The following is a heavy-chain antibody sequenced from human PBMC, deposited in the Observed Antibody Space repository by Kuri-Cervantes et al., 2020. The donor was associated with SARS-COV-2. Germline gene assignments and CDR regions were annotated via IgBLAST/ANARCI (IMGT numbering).Heavy chain of an antibody. CDR2: ISYDGTTL. V-gene: IGHV3-30*04. CDR1: GFTFGNYA. CDR3: ARDMTADYFYFQYMDV. Sequence: GESLKISCAASGFTFGNYAMHWVRQAPGKGLEWVAIISYDGTTLYQNSVKGRFTISRDNSRNTVYLQMNSLRREDTAVYFCARDMTADYFYFQYMDVWGKGTTVTVSS. J-gene: IGHJ6*03. D-gene: IGHD2-21*02.